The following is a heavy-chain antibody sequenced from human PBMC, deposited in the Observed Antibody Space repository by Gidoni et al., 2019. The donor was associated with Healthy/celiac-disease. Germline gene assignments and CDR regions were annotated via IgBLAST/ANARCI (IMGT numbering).Heavy chain of an antibody. CDR1: GYTFTSYG. D-gene: IGHD2-2*01. Sequence: QVQLVQSGAEVKKPGASVKVSCKASGYTFTSYGISWVRPAHGQGLEWMGWISAYNGNTNYAQKLQGRVTMTTDTSTSTAYMELRSLRSDDTAVYYCAREGFYCSSTSCYLASWADYYYYGMDVWGQGTTVTVSS. CDR3: AREGFYCSSTSCYLASWADYYYYGMDV. J-gene: IGHJ6*02. CDR2: ISAYNGNT. V-gene: IGHV1-18*01.